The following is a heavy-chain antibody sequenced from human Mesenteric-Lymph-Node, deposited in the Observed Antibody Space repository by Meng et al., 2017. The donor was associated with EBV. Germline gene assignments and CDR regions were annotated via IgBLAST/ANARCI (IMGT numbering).Heavy chain of an antibody. V-gene: IGHV4-4*02. CDR1: VESNVMLSYW. CDR3: ARALFSSTWYKSFYFDS. D-gene: IGHD6-13*01. J-gene: IGHJ4*02. CDR2: IYHSGST. Sequence: QVPMQASRPALVQPAVPFSISCAASVESNVMLSYWWSWVRQSPGKGLECIGEIYHSGSTNYNPSLKSRVTMSVDKSKNQFSLTLSSVTAADTAVYYCARALFSSTWYKSFYFDSWGQGTLVTVSS.